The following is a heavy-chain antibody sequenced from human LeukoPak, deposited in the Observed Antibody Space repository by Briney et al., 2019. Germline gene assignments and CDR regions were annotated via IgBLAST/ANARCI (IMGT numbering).Heavy chain of an antibody. J-gene: IGHJ4*02. V-gene: IGHV1-18*01. CDR3: ARDVNAFWSGKPDY. D-gene: IGHD3-3*01. Sequence: ASVKVSCKASGYTFINYGVTWVRQAPGQGLEWMGWIGTYNGLTNYAQKFQGRVTMTTDTSTNTAYMELTSLRSDDTAVYYCARDVNAFWSGKPDYWGQGTLITVSS. CDR2: IGTYNGLT. CDR1: GYTFINYG.